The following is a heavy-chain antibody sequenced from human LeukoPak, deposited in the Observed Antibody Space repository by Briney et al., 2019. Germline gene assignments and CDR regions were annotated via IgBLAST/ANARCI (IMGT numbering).Heavy chain of an antibody. CDR2: INSDGSST. V-gene: IGHV3-74*01. Sequence: XGSLXXXXAASGFTFSSYWMHWVRQAPGKGLVWVSRINSDGSSTSYADSVKGRFTISRDNAKNSLYLQMNSLRAEDTAVYYCARDSGSSWAGTVFQHWGQGTLVTVSS. CDR1: GFTFSSYW. D-gene: IGHD6-13*01. J-gene: IGHJ1*01. CDR3: ARDSGSSWAGTVFQH.